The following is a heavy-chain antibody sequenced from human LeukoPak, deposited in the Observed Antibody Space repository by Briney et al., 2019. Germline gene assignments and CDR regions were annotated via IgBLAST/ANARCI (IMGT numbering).Heavy chain of an antibody. CDR3: ARRRLDSSGYYWAVYAFDI. J-gene: IGHJ3*02. D-gene: IGHD3-22*01. V-gene: IGHV1-3*01. Sequence: ASVKVSCTASGYTFTSYAMHWVRQAPGQRLEWMGWINAGNGNTKYSQKFQGRVTITRDTSASTAYMELSSLRSEDTAVYYCARRRLDSSGYYWAVYAFDIWGQGTMVTVSS. CDR1: GYTFTSYA. CDR2: INAGNGNT.